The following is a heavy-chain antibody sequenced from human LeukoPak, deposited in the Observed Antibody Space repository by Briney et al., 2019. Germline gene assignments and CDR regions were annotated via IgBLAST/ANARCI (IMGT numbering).Heavy chain of an antibody. CDR3: ARDRRYCSSTSCYYPYYYGMDV. D-gene: IGHD2-2*01. J-gene: IGHJ6*02. CDR2: ISYDGSNK. V-gene: IGHV3-30*14. CDR1: GFTFSSYA. Sequence: GGSLRLSCAASGFTFSSYAMHWVRQAPGKGLERVAVISYDGSNKYYADSVKGRFTISRDNSKNTLYLQMNSLRAEDTAVYYCARDRRYCSSTSCYYPYYYGMDVWGQGTTVTVSS.